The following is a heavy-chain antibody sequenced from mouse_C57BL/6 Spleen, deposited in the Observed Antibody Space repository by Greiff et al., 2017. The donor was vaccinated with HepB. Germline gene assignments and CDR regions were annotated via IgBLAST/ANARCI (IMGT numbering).Heavy chain of an antibody. V-gene: IGHV1-64*01. CDR2: IHPNSGST. CDR1: GYTFTSYW. D-gene: IGHD2-1*01. Sequence: VKLQQPGAELVKPGASVKLSCKASGYTFTSYWMHWVKQRPGQGLEWIGMIHPNSGSTNYNEKFKSKATLTVDKSSSTAYMQLSSLTSEDSAVYYWARSYGNYFDYWGQGTTLTVSS. J-gene: IGHJ2*01. CDR3: ARSYGNYFDY.